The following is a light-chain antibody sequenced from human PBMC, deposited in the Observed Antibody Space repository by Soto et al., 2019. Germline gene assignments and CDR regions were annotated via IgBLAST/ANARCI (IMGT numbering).Light chain of an antibody. Sequence: EIVLTQSPGTLSLSPGERATLSCRASQSVSSSYLAWYQQKPGQAPRLLIYGASSRATGIPARFSGSGSGTEFTLTIIRLEHADSAVYYCQQYGSSPTWTFGQGTKVEIK. J-gene: IGKJ1*01. CDR3: QQYGSSPTWT. V-gene: IGKV3-20*01. CDR2: GAS. CDR1: QSVSSSY.